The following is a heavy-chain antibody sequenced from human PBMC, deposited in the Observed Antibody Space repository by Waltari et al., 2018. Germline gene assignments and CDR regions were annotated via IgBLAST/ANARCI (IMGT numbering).Heavy chain of an antibody. CDR2: IYYRGGT. Sequence: QLQLQESGPGLVKPSETLSLTCTVSGGSISSSSYYWGWIRQPPGRGLEWIGSIYYRGGTYSNPSLKSRVTISVDTSKNQFSLKLSSVTAADTAVYYCARHTSSGWLYYYYYGMDVWGQGTTVTVSS. D-gene: IGHD6-19*01. CDR3: ARHTSSGWLYYYYYGMDV. V-gene: IGHV4-39*01. CDR1: GGSISSSSYY. J-gene: IGHJ6*02.